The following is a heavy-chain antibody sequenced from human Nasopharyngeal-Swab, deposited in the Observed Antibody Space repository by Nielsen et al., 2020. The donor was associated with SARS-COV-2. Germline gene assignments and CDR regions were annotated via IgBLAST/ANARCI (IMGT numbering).Heavy chain of an antibody. V-gene: IGHV4-4*02. CDR2: IHHGGTT. J-gene: IGHJ5*02. CDR1: GGSISTYNW. Sequence: SETLSLICAVSGGSISTYNWWSWVRQAPGKGLEWIGEIHHGGTTYHNPSLTSRVTISIDNSRNQFSLRLTSVTAADTAVYYCVRGEYGNSANWFDPWGQGALVTVSS. D-gene: IGHD4-11*01. CDR3: VRGEYGNSANWFDP.